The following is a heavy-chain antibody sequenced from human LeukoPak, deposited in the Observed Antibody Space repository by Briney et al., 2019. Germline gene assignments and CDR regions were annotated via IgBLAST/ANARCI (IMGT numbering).Heavy chain of an antibody. CDR3: AKAAGIAAAGTFDY. D-gene: IGHD6-13*01. J-gene: IGHJ4*02. CDR2: ISGSGGST. CDR1: GFTFSSYA. V-gene: IGHV3-23*01. Sequence: HPGGSLRFSCAASGFTFSSYAMSWVCQAPGKGLEWVSAISGSGGSTYYADSVKGRFTISRDNSKNTLYLQMNSLRAEDTAVYYCAKAAGIAAAGTFDYWGQGTLVTVSS.